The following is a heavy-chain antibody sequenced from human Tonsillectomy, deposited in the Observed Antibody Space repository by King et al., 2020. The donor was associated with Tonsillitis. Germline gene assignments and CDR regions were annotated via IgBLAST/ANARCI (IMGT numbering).Heavy chain of an antibody. CDR1: GFTFSNYV. J-gene: IGHJ3*02. Sequence: VQLVESGGGVVQPGRSLRLSCAASGFTFSNYVLHWVRQPPGKGLEWVAVISYDRGNENYADSVKGRFTISRDNSKKTLYLQMNSLRAEDTAVYFCAREGHATNNHAFDIWGQGTKVTVSS. D-gene: IGHD2-8*01. CDR2: ISYDRGNE. V-gene: IGHV3-30-3*01. CDR3: AREGHATNNHAFDI.